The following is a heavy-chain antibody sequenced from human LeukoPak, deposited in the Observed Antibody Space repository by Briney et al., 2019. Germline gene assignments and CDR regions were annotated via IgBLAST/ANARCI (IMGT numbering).Heavy chain of an antibody. Sequence: ASVKVSCKVSGYTLTELSMHWVRQAPGKGLEWMGGFDPEDGETIYAQKFQGRVTITADESTSTAYMELSSLRSEDTAVYYCARRRVEPQAFDYWGQGTLVTVSS. CDR3: ARRRVEPQAFDY. D-gene: IGHD1-1*01. J-gene: IGHJ4*02. CDR1: GYTLTELS. CDR2: FDPEDGET. V-gene: IGHV1-24*01.